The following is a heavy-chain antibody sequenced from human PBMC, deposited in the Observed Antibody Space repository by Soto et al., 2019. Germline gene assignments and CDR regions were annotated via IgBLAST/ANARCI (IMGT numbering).Heavy chain of an antibody. Sequence: GGSMRLSCAASGFTFSSYGMHWVRQAPGKGLEWVAVIWYDGSNKYYADSVKGRFTISRDNSKNTLYLQLNSLRAEDTAVYYCARVSSPGDSGYYYYYMDVWGKGTTVTVSS. D-gene: IGHD2-21*01. CDR1: GFTFSSYG. V-gene: IGHV3-33*01. CDR2: IWYDGSNK. J-gene: IGHJ6*03. CDR3: ARVSSPGDSGYYYYYMDV.